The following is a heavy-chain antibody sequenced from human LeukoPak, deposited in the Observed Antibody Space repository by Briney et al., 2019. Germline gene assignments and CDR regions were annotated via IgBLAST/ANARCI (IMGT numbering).Heavy chain of an antibody. D-gene: IGHD6-6*01. CDR1: GYSFTSYW. CDR3: ARHNKQLSAPFDY. J-gene: IGHJ4*02. Sequence: AGASLQISCKGSGYSFTSYWIGWVRQLPGKGLEWMGIIYPGDSDTRYSPSFQGQVTISADKSISTAYLQWSSLKASDTAMYYCARHNKQLSAPFDYWGQGTLVTVSS. V-gene: IGHV5-51*01. CDR2: IYPGDSDT.